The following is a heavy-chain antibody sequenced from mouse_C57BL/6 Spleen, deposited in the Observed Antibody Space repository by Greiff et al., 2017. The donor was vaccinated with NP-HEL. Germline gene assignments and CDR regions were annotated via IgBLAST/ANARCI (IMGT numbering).Heavy chain of an antibody. J-gene: IGHJ1*03. D-gene: IGHD1-1*01. Sequence: EVMLVESGGGLVQSGRSLRLSCATSGFTFSDFYMEWVRQAPGKGLEWIAASRNKANDYTTEYSASVKGRFIVSRDTSQSILYLQMNALRAEDTAMYYCARDANARSSYRYFDVWGTGTTVTVSS. V-gene: IGHV7-1*01. CDR2: SRNKANDYTT. CDR1: GFTFSDFY. CDR3: ARDANARSSYRYFDV.